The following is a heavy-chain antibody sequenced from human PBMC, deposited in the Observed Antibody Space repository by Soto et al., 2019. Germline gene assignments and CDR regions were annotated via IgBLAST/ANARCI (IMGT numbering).Heavy chain of an antibody. Sequence: EVQLVESGGGPVKPGGSLRLSCVASGFTFSRYSMNCVRQAPGKGLEWVSYLSSSSSYIYYADSVKGRFTISRDNAKNSLYLQMDSLRAEDTAVYYCAALGQNAPWGQGTLVTVSS. J-gene: IGHJ5*02. V-gene: IGHV3-21*01. D-gene: IGHD1-1*01. CDR2: LSSSSSYI. CDR1: GFTFSRYS. CDR3: AALGQNAP.